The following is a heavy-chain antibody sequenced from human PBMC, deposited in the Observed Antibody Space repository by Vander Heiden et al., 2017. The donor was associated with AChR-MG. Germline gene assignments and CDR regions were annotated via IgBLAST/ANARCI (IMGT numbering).Heavy chain of an antibody. CDR3: ATGRNYYDSSGYYYLTAYFDY. Sequence: QVQLVQSGAEVKKPGSSVKVSCKASGGTFSSYAISWVRQAPGQGLEWMGGIIPIFGTANYAQKFQGRVTITADESTSTAYMELSSLRSEDTAVYYCATGRNYYDSSGYYYLTAYFDYWGQGTLVTVSS. D-gene: IGHD3-22*01. CDR1: GGTFSSYA. CDR2: IIPIFGTA. V-gene: IGHV1-69*01. J-gene: IGHJ4*02.